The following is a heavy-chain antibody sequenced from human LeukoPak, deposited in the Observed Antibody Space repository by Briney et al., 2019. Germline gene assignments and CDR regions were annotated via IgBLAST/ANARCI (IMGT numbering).Heavy chain of an antibody. J-gene: IGHJ4*02. CDR1: GFTFSTYA. CDR2: INYNGGNT. CDR3: ARFTGSGCDY. V-gene: IGHV3-64*01. Sequence: PGGSLRLSCAASGFTFSTYAMHWVRQAPGKGLEYVSAINYNGGNTFYANSVKGRFTISRDNSKNTLYLQMGSLRPEDMAVYYCARFTGSGCDYWGQGTLVTVSS. D-gene: IGHD6-25*01.